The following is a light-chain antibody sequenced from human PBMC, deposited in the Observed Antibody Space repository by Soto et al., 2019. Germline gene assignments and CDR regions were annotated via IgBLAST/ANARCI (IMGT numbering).Light chain of an antibody. CDR3: SSYTSSSTV. J-gene: IGLJ2*01. CDR1: GRDIGAYDY. CDR2: EVS. V-gene: IGLV2-14*01. Sequence: QSALTQPASVSGSPGQSITISCTGSGRDIGAYDYVSWYQQHPGKAPKLMIYEVSNRPSGVSNRFSGSKSGNTASLTISGLQAEDEADYYCSSYTSSSTVFGGGTKVTVL.